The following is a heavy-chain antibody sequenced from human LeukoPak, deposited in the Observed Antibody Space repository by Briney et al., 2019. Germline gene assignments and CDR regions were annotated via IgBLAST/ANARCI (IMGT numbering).Heavy chain of an antibody. Sequence: GGSLRLSCAASGFTFSSYGMSWVRQAPGKGLEWVSIISSGSSAIFSADALKGRFTISRDDAKNSLYLQMNSLRAEDTAVYYCARGAGATRKIDYWGQGTLVTVSS. J-gene: IGHJ4*02. V-gene: IGHV3-21*01. CDR1: GFTFSSYG. CDR3: ARGAGATRKIDY. D-gene: IGHD1-26*01. CDR2: ISSGSSAI.